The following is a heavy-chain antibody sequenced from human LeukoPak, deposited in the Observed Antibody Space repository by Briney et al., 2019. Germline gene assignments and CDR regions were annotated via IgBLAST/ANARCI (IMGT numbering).Heavy chain of an antibody. CDR3: AKDRPVATTLHHFDH. CDR2: ISWDGNKV. Sequence: GGSLRLSCVVSGFSFDDCAMHWVRQGPGKALEWVSVISWDGNKVAYADSVKGRFTISRDNAKNSLYLQMTSLRPEDTAFYYCAKDRPVATTLHHFDHWGLGTLVTVSS. V-gene: IGHV3-9*01. CDR1: GFSFDDCA. J-gene: IGHJ4*02. D-gene: IGHD1-26*01.